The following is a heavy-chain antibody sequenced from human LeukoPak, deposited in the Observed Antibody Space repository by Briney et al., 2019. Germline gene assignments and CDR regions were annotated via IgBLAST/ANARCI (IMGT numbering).Heavy chain of an antibody. CDR2: IYTSGST. V-gene: IGHV4-4*07. J-gene: IGHJ5*02. D-gene: IGHD4-17*01. Sequence: SETLSLTCTVSGGSISSYYWSWIRQPAGKGLEWIGRIYTSGSTNYNPSLKSRVTISEDKSKNQFSLKLSSVTAADTAVYYCARDPADYGDYVRWFDHWGQGTLVTVSS. CDR3: ARDPADYGDYVRWFDH. CDR1: GGSISSYY.